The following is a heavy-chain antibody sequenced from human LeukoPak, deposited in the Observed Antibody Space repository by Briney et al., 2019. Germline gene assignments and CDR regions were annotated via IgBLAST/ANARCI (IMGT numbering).Heavy chain of an antibody. CDR1: GYTFTSYA. CDR3: ARATPPYGSGSYVLGY. J-gene: IGHJ4*02. Sequence: GASVKVSCKASGYTFTSYAMHCVRQAPGQRLEWMGWINAGNGNTKYSQKFQGRVTITRDTSASTAYMELSSLRSEDTAVYYCARATPPYGSGSYVLGYWGQGTLVTVSS. D-gene: IGHD3-10*01. V-gene: IGHV1-3*01. CDR2: INAGNGNT.